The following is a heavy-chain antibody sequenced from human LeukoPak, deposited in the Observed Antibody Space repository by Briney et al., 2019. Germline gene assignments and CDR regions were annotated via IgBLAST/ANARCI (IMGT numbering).Heavy chain of an antibody. CDR2: IRSKAYGGTT. Sequence: PGGSLRLSCTASGFTFGDYAMSWVRQAPGKGLEWVGFIRSKAYGGTTEYAASVKGRFTISRDDSESIAYLQMNSLKTEDTAVYYCTTRGRRYDYVWGSYRHDYWGQGTLVTVSS. V-gene: IGHV3-49*04. J-gene: IGHJ4*02. CDR1: GFTFGDYA. CDR3: TTRGRRYDYVWGSYRHDY. D-gene: IGHD3-16*02.